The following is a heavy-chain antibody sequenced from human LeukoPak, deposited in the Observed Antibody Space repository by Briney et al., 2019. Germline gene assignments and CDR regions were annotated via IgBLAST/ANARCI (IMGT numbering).Heavy chain of an antibody. D-gene: IGHD6-13*01. CDR2: ISYDGSNK. V-gene: IGHV3-30*18. Sequence: GGSLRLSCAASGFTFSSYGMHWVRQAPGKGLEWVAVISYDGSNKYHADSVKGRFTISRDDSKNTLYLQMNSLGIEDTAVYYCAKDAGSWSHFQYWGQGTLVTVSS. CDR1: GFTFSSYG. CDR3: AKDAGSWSHFQY. J-gene: IGHJ4*02.